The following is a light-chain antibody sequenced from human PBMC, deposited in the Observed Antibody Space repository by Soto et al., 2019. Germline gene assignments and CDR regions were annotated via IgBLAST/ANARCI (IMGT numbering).Light chain of an antibody. CDR1: SRDIGGYNH. J-gene: IGLJ2*01. CDR2: DVA. V-gene: IGLV2-11*01. Sequence: QSALTQVRSVSGSPGQSVTISCTGTSRDIGGYNHVSWYQQHPDKAPKLIIYDVAKRPSGVPDRFSGSKSGNTASLTISGLQPEDEGDYSCCSYSGSRLIFGGGTKLTVL. CDR3: CSYSGSRLI.